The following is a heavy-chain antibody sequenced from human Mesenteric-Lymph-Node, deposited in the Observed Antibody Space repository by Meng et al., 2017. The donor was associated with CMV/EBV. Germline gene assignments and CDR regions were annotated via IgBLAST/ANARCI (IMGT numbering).Heavy chain of an antibody. CDR1: GDIVNNDW. CDR3: ARMGSSWYAVY. D-gene: IGHD6-13*01. J-gene: IGHJ4*02. V-gene: IGHV5-51*01. Sequence: SCKGSGDIVNNDWIGWVRQMPGKGLEWMGIIYPGDSDTKYSPSFRGQVTISADKSTTTAYLQWSSLKASDTAMYYCARMGSSWYAVYWGQGTLVTVSS. CDR2: IYPGDSDT.